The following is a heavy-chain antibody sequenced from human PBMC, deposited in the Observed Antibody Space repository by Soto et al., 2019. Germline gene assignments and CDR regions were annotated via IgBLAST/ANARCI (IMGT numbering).Heavy chain of an antibody. CDR1: GFTFSDYN. D-gene: IGHD2-21*01. Sequence: ESGGGLVTPGGSLRLSCAASGFTFSDYNMNWIRQAPGKGLEWVSSISSTGSTIYYPDSLKGRFTISRDNSKNSLYLEMSSLRAEDTDVYYCAREFGDTGWFDPWGQGTLVTVSS. J-gene: IGHJ5*02. V-gene: IGHV3-11*01. CDR2: ISSTGSTI. CDR3: AREFGDTGWFDP.